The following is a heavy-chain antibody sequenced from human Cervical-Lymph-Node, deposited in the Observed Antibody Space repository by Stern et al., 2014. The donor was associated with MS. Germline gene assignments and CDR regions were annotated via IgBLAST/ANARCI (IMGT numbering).Heavy chain of an antibody. CDR1: GNTFTSYQ. J-gene: IGHJ6*02. CDR2: INPSGGST. Sequence: MQLVESGAEVKKPGASVKVSCKASGNTFTSYQMHWVRQIPGQGLEWMGIINPSGGSTSYAQKFQGRVTMTRDTSTSTVYMELSSLRSEDTAVYYCAREVAGHRLGMMDVWGQGTTVTVSS. V-gene: IGHV1-46*01. D-gene: IGHD6-19*01. CDR3: AREVAGHRLGMMDV.